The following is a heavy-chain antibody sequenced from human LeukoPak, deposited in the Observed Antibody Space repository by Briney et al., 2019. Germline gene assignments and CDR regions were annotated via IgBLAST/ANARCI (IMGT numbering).Heavy chain of an antibody. Sequence: PSETLSLTCTVSGGSISSYYWSWIRQPPGKGLEWIGYIYYSGSTNYNPSLKSRVTISVDTSKNQFSLELSSVTAADTAVYYCARGSFVSGSYSYYFDYWGQGTLVTISS. CDR3: ARGSFVSGSYSYYFDY. V-gene: IGHV4-59*01. D-gene: IGHD1-26*01. CDR2: IYYSGST. CDR1: GGSISSYY. J-gene: IGHJ4*02.